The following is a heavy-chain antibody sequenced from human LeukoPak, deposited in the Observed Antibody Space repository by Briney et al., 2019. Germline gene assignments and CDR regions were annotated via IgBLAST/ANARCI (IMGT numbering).Heavy chain of an antibody. D-gene: IGHD2-15*01. Sequence: GGSLLLSCAASGLPYISYNMNWVRPAPGKGLEWVSYICLSCSYIYYADSVKGQFTISRNNAKNSLYLKMDSLRAEDTAVYYCARVWSTPIPFDIWGQGTMVTVSS. V-gene: IGHV3-21*01. CDR3: ARVWSTPIPFDI. J-gene: IGHJ3*02. CDR1: GLPYISYN. CDR2: ICLSCSYI.